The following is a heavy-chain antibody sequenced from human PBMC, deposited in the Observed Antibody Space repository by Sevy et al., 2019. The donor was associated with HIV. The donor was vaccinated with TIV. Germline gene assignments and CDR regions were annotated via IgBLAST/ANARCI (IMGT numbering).Heavy chain of an antibody. Sequence: GGSLRLSCAGSGFTFSRSSMNWVRQAPGKGLEWVSSISSSSNYIYYADSVKGRFTISRDNAKNSLLLLMNSLRAEDTAVYYCARDKREAYFDGSTSSDAFAIWGQGTLVTVSS. V-gene: IGHV3-21*01. CDR2: ISSSSNYI. D-gene: IGHD3-22*01. CDR1: GFTFSRSS. CDR3: ARDKREAYFDGSTSSDAFAI. J-gene: IGHJ3*02.